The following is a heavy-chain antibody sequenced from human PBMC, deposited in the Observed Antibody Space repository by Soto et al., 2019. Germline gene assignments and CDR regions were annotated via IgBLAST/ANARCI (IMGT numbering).Heavy chain of an antibody. CDR2: ICGGGDNT. D-gene: IGHD2-2*01. CDR3: AKDPSAVIPFEGY. J-gene: IGHJ4*02. V-gene: IGHV3-23*01. CDR1: GFTFSNYA. Sequence: EVQVLESGGGLVQPGGSLRLSCAASGFTFSNYAMSWVRQAPGKGLEWVSTICGGGDNTDYVDSVKGRFTISRDNSKNTLYLQMNRLRAEDTDVYYFAKDPSAVIPFEGYWGQGALCSVSS.